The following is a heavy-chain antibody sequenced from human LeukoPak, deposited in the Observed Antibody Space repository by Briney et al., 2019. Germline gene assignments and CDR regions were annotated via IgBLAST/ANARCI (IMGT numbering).Heavy chain of an antibody. CDR3: ARGVARSYSSSWYGPYYYYMDV. J-gene: IGHJ6*03. CDR2: INYSGST. Sequence: PSETLSLTCAVYGGSFSGYYWSWIRQPLGKGLEWIGEINYSGSTNYNPSLKSRVTISVDTSKNQFSLKLSSVTAADTAVYYCARGVARSYSSSWYGPYYYYMDVWGKGTTVTVSS. CDR1: GGSFSGYY. D-gene: IGHD6-13*01. V-gene: IGHV4-34*01.